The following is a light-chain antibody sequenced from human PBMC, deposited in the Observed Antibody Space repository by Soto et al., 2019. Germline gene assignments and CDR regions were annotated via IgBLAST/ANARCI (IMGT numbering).Light chain of an antibody. V-gene: IGKV1-39*01. CDR1: QNVGTY. CDR3: QQSSSTPQT. J-gene: IGKJ4*01. Sequence: DIQMTQSPSSLSASIGDRVTITCRASQNVGTYLSWYQQKQGKAPKLLINVASTLQSGVPSRFSGGGSGTDFTLAISSLQPEDFATYYCQQSSSTPQTFGGGTRVEIK. CDR2: VAS.